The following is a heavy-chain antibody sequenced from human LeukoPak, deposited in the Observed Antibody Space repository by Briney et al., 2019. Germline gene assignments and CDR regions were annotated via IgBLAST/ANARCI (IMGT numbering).Heavy chain of an antibody. CDR3: AKGAERGYSYGGDYFDY. Sequence: GGSLRLSCAASRFTFSSYGMHWVRQAPGKGLEWVAVISYDGSNKYYADSVKGRFTISRDNSKNTLYLQMNSLRAEDTAVYYCAKGAERGYSYGGDYFDYWGQGTLVTVSS. CDR2: ISYDGSNK. CDR1: RFTFSSYG. D-gene: IGHD5-18*01. J-gene: IGHJ4*02. V-gene: IGHV3-30*18.